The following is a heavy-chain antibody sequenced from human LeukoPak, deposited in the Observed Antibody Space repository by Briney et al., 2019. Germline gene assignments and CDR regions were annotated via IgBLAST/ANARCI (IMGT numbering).Heavy chain of an antibody. J-gene: IGHJ4*02. CDR2: INHSGST. CDR3: ARASGWYGKYFDY. CDR1: GGSFSGCY. Sequence: SETLSLTCAVYGGSFSGCYWSWIRQPPGKGLEWIGEINHSGSTNYNPSLKSRVTISVDTSKNQFSLKLSSVTAADTAVYYCARASGWYGKYFDYWGQGTLVTVSS. V-gene: IGHV4-34*01. D-gene: IGHD6-19*01.